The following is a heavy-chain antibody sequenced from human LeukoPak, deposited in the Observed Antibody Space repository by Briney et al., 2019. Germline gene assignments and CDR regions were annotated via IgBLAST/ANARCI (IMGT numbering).Heavy chain of an antibody. CDR2: ISESGGST. D-gene: IGHD6-13*01. V-gene: IGHV3-23*01. Sequence: GGSLRLSCAASGFTFSSCAMSWARQAPGKGLEWVSTISESGGSTYYVDSVKGRFTISRDNSKNTRYLQMNSLRAEDTAVYYCARSTPLIAFDYWGQGTLVTVSS. CDR1: GFTFSSCA. CDR3: ARSTPLIAFDY. J-gene: IGHJ4*02.